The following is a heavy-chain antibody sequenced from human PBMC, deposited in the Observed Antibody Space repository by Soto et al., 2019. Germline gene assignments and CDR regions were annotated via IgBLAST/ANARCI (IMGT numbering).Heavy chain of an antibody. J-gene: IGHJ4*02. Sequence: VPLVQSGAEVREPGASVKVSCKASGYSFTSLDINWVRQTTGQGLEWMGWMQPSSGRTGYAQKFQGRVTMTRDTSINTAYMELSSLTSDDPAFYYCARGVTAGVDYWGQGTLVTVSS. D-gene: IGHD1-26*01. V-gene: IGHV1-8*01. CDR1: GYSFTSLD. CDR3: ARGVTAGVDY. CDR2: MQPSSGRT.